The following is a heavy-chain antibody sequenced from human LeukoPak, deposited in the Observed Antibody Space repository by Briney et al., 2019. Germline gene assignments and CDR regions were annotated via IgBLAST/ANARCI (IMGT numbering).Heavy chain of an antibody. Sequence: ASVKVSCKASGYTFTGYYMHWVRQAPVQGLDWMGSINPNSGGTNYAQKFQGRVTMTRDTSISTAYMELSRLRSDDTAVYYCARALVLLWFGEFDFDYWGQGTLVTVSS. V-gene: IGHV1-2*02. CDR1: GYTFTGYY. D-gene: IGHD3-10*01. CDR2: INPNSGGT. CDR3: ARALVLLWFGEFDFDY. J-gene: IGHJ4*02.